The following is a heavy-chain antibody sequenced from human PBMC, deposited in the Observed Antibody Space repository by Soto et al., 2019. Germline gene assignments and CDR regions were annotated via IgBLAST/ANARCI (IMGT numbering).Heavy chain of an antibody. D-gene: IGHD3-16*02. J-gene: IGHJ4*02. CDR3: ARGKAYYDYVWGSYRYSPMEN. CDR1: GGTFSSYA. V-gene: IGHV1-69*13. Sequence: SVKVSCKASGGTFSSYAISWVRQAPGQGLEWMGGIIPIFGTANYAQKFQGRVTITADESTSTAYMELSSLGSEDTAVYYCARGKAYYDYVWGSYRYSPMENWGQGTLVTVSS. CDR2: IIPIFGTA.